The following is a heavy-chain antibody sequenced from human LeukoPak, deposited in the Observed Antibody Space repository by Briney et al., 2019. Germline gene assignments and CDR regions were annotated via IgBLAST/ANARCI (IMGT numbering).Heavy chain of an antibody. CDR3: ARFEVAAAGFFNWFDP. J-gene: IGHJ5*02. D-gene: IGHD6-13*01. V-gene: IGHV1-18*01. CDR1: GYTFTSYG. Sequence: ASVNVSCKASGYTFTSYGISWVRQAPGQGLEWMGWISAYNGNTNYAQKLQGRVTMTTDTSTSTAYKELRSLRSDDTAVYYCARFEVAAAGFFNWFDPWGQGTLVTVSS. CDR2: ISAYNGNT.